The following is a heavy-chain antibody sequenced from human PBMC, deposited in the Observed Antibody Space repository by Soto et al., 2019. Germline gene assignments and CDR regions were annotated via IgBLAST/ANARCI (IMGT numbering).Heavy chain of an antibody. CDR2: MSYDGSNK. J-gene: IGHJ4*02. D-gene: IGHD3-22*01. CDR3: VKGEYYYDSSGYYPFDY. V-gene: IGHV3-30*18. Sequence: GGSLRLSCAASGFTFSSYAMHWVRQAPGMRLEWVAVMSYDGSNKYYADSVKGRFTISRDNSKNTLYLQMNSLRAEDTAVYYCVKGEYYYDSSGYYPFDYWGQGTLVTVSS. CDR1: GFTFSSYA.